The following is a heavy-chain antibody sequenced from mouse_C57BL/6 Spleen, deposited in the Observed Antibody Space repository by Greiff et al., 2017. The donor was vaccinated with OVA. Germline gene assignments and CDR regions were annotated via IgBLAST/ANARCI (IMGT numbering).Heavy chain of an antibody. D-gene: IGHD1-1*01. CDR3: ARKTTVVPLDY. J-gene: IGHJ2*01. V-gene: IGHV1-50*01. CDR1: GYTFTSYW. Sequence: QVQLQQPGAELVKPGASVKLSCKASGYTFTSYWMQWVKQRPGQGLGWIGEIDPSDSYTNYNQKFKGKATLTVDTSSSTAYMQLSSLTSEDSAVYYCARKTTVVPLDYWGQGTTLTVSS. CDR2: IDPSDSYT.